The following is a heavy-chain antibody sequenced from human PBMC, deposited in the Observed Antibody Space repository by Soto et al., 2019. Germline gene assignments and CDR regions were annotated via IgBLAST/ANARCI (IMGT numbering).Heavy chain of an antibody. D-gene: IGHD5-18*01. J-gene: IGHJ6*02. V-gene: IGHV1-18*01. Sequence: QVQLVQSGAEVKKPGASVKVSCKASGYTFSNYGISWVRQGPGQGLEWMGWISGYNGNTHYEEKVQDRIKMTTDTSTSTTYLGLRSLRSVDTAVYFCARDPGFGFGYSYAFAMDVWGQGTTVTVSS. CDR1: GYTFSNYG. CDR2: ISGYNGNT. CDR3: ARDPGFGFGYSYAFAMDV.